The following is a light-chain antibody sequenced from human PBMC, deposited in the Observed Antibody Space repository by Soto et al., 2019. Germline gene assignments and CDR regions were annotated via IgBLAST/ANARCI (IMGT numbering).Light chain of an antibody. CDR2: GAS. Sequence: EVVLTQSPGTLSLSPGERATLSCRASQSVSSSYLAWYQQKPGQAPRLLIYGASNRATGIPDRFSGSGSGTDFTLSISRLEPEDSAVYYCHQYGSSPRTFGQGTKVEIK. CDR3: HQYGSSPRT. CDR1: QSVSSSY. V-gene: IGKV3-20*01. J-gene: IGKJ1*01.